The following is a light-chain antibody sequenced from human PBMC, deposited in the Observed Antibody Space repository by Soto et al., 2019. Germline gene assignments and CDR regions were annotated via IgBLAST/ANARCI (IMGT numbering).Light chain of an antibody. CDR1: QGISNW. CDR3: QQYYSYPIT. Sequence: DIQMTQSPSTLSASIGDTVTVACRASQGISNWWAWYQQKPGKAPKLLIFHASSLESGVPSRFSGSGSGTESTLTISSLQSDDFATYYCQQYYSYPITFGQGTRLEIK. J-gene: IGKJ5*01. V-gene: IGKV1-5*01. CDR2: HAS.